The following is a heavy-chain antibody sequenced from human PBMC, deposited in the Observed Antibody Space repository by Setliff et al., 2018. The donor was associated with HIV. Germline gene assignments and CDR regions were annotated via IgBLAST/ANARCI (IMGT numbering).Heavy chain of an antibody. CDR3: ARDGYYNYEGAFDV. Sequence: ASVKVSCKTSGYNFNGYFIHWVRQARGQGLQWMGIINPSGGSTTYAQKFQGRVTMTRDTSTTTIFMELSSLRSEDTAVYYCARDGYYNYEGAFDVWGQGTLVTVSS. V-gene: IGHV1-46*02. J-gene: IGHJ3*01. D-gene: IGHD3-16*01. CDR2: INPSGGST. CDR1: GYNFNGYF.